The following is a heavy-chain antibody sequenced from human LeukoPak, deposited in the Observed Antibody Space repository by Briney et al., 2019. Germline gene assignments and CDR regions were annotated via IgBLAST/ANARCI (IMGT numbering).Heavy chain of an antibody. CDR1: GGSISSSSHF. CDR3: ARHGNIVIVPAALGFDY. Sequence: SETLSLTCSVSGGSISSSSHFWAGLRQPPGKGLEWIGSIDYSGYAYYNPAFKSRFAISVDTSKNQFSLKLSSVTAADTAVYYCARHGNIVIVPAALGFDYCGQGTLVTVSS. CDR2: IDYSGYA. V-gene: IGHV4-39*01. J-gene: IGHJ4*02. D-gene: IGHD2-2*01.